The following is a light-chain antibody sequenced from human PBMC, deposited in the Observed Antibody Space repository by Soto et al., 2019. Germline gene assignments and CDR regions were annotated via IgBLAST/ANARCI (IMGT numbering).Light chain of an antibody. Sequence: EIGVKHPKASRALCRGEGSIPFCRASQSVSFYVAWYQQKPGQAPRLLVYDVSNRAPGVPARFSGSGSETDLTRTISSLGPEDFAIYHCQQRRSWPGTFGRGTKVDIK. CDR2: DVS. CDR3: QQRRSWPGT. J-gene: IGKJ1*01. CDR1: QSVSFY. V-gene: IGKV3-11*01.